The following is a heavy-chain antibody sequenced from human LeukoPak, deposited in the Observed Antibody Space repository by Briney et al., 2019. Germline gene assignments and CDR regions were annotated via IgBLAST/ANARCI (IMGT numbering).Heavy chain of an antibody. CDR1: GGTFSSYA. CDR2: IIPIFGTA. J-gene: IGHJ4*02. Sequence: ASVKVSCKASGGTFSSYAISWVRQAPGQGLEWMGGIIPIFGTANYAQKFQGRVTITADESTSTAYMELSSLRSEDTAVYYCVSDHYDSSGYSGWGQGTLVTVSS. CDR3: VSDHYDSSGYSG. D-gene: IGHD3-22*01. V-gene: IGHV1-69*13.